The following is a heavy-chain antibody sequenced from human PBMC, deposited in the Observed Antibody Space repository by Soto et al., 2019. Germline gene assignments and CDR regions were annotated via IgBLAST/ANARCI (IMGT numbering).Heavy chain of an antibody. Sequence: PGGSLRLSCAASGFTFDDYAMHWVRQAPGKGLEWVSGISWNSGSIGYADSVKGRFTISRDNAKNSLYLQMNSLRAEDTALYYCAKAMVRGVIWAAWSDPSGQALLVTVS. V-gene: IGHV3-9*01. CDR1: GFTFDDYA. J-gene: IGHJ5*02. D-gene: IGHD3-10*01. CDR3: AKAMVRGVIWAAWSDP. CDR2: ISWNSGSI.